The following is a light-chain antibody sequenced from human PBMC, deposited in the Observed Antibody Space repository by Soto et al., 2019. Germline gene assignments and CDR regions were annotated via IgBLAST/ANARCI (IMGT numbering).Light chain of an antibody. J-gene: IGKJ1*01. CDR1: QSVSSNY. Sequence: EVVLTQSPGTLSLSPREGATLSCRASQSVSSNYFAWYQQKAGQAPRLLIYGISTRATGIPDRFSGSGSGTDFTLTISRLEPEDFALYYCEQYGSSPRTFGQGTRVEIK. CDR2: GIS. V-gene: IGKV3-20*01. CDR3: EQYGSSPRT.